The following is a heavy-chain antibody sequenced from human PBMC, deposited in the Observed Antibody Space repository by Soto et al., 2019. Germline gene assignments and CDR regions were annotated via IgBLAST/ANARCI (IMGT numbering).Heavy chain of an antibody. D-gene: IGHD3-10*02. J-gene: IGHJ6*02. Sequence: SQTLSLTCAISGDSVSSKSVSWNWIRQSPSRGLEWLGKTKYRSRWYHDYAVSVKSRIIISSDTSKNQFSLQLNSVTPGDTAVYYCTRCSPYAMDGWGQGITVTVSS. V-gene: IGHV6-1*01. CDR1: GDSVSSKSVS. CDR3: TRCSPYAMDG. CDR2: TKYRSRWYH.